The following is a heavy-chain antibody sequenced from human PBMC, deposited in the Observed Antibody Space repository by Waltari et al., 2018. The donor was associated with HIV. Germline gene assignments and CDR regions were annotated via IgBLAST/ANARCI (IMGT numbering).Heavy chain of an antibody. V-gene: IGHV4-38-2*01. CDR2: IYHSGST. J-gene: IGHJ4*02. CDR1: GYYLSSGYY. CDR3: ARGTIPQE. D-gene: IGHD2-8*01. Sequence: QVQLQESGPGLVKPSETLSLTCAVAGYYLSSGYYWGWIRQPPGKGLEWIGSIYHSGSTYYNPSLKSRVTISVDTSKNQFSLKLSSVTAADTAVYYCARGTIPQEWGQGTLVTVSS.